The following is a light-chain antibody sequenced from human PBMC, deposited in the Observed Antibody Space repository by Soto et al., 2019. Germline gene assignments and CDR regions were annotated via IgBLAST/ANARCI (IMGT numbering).Light chain of an antibody. CDR1: SSNIGAGYA. Sequence: QPVLTQPPSVSGAPGQRVTISCTGSSSNIGAGYAVHWYQQLPGTAPKPLIYGDSNRPSGVPDRFFGSKSGTSASLAITGLQAEDEADYYCQSFDSSLSGSGVVFGGGTQLTVL. CDR2: GDS. J-gene: IGLJ2*01. V-gene: IGLV1-40*01. CDR3: QSFDSSLSGSGVV.